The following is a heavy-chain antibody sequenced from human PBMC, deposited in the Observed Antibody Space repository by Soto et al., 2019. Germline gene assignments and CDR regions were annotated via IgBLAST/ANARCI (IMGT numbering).Heavy chain of an antibody. Sequence: EVQLVESGGGLVQPGGSLRLSCAASGFTFSSYDMHWVRQATGKGLEWVSAIGTAGDTYYPGSVKGRFTISRENAKNSLYPQMNSLRAGDTAVYYCARARAYYGSGSYQKPDAFDIWGQGTMVTVSS. CDR1: GFTFSSYD. CDR2: IGTAGDT. J-gene: IGHJ3*02. D-gene: IGHD3-10*01. CDR3: ARARAYYGSGSYQKPDAFDI. V-gene: IGHV3-13*01.